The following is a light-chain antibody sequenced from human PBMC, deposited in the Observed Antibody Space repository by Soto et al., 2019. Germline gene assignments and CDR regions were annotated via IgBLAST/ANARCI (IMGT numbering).Light chain of an antibody. CDR3: QSYDSSLSAVV. CDR1: SSNIGAGYD. Sequence: QSVLTQPPSVSGAPGQRVTISFTGNSSNIGAGYDVHWYQQLPGTAPKLLIYGNSNRPSGVPDRFSGSKSGTSASLAINGLQAEDEADYYCQSYDSSLSAVVFGGGTKLTVL. CDR2: GNS. J-gene: IGLJ2*01. V-gene: IGLV1-40*01.